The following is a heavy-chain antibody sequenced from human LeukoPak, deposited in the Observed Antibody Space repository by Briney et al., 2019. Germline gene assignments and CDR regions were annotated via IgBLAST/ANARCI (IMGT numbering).Heavy chain of an antibody. CDR2: ISSSSSFI. J-gene: IGHJ1*01. CDR3: AKDSYDSSGYPAFQH. Sequence: GGSLRLSCAASGFTFSSHTVTWVRQAPGRGLEWVSPISSSSSFIHYADSVRGRFTISRDNAKKSLYLQMNSLRAEDTALYYCAKDSYDSSGYPAFQHWGQGTLVTVSS. CDR1: GFTFSSHT. V-gene: IGHV3-21*04. D-gene: IGHD3-22*01.